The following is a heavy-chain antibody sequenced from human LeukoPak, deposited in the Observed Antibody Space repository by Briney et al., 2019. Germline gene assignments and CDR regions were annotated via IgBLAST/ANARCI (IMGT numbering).Heavy chain of an antibody. CDR3: ARGHYYYDSSGSIY. D-gene: IGHD3-22*01. CDR1: GFTFTSYS. J-gene: IGHJ4*02. V-gene: IGHV3-23*01. CDR2: ISGGGGST. Sequence: GGSLRLSCAASGFTFTSYSMNWVRQAPGKGLEWVSTISGGGGSTYYADSVKGRFTISRNNSKNTLYLQMNSLRAEDTAVYYCARGHYYYDSSGSIYWGQGTLVTVSS.